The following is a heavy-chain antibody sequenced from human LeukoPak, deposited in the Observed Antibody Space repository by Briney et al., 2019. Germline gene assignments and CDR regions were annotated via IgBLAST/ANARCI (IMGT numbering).Heavy chain of an antibody. V-gene: IGHV1-18*01. D-gene: IGHD5-18*01. CDR2: ISAYNGNT. J-gene: IGHJ4*02. CDR1: GYTFTSYG. CDR3: ARRGLRYNYDFDN. Sequence: ASVKVSCKASGYTFTSYGISWVRQAPGLGLEWMGWISAYNGNTYYTQEVQGRVTMTTDTSTNTAYMELRSLRSDDTAVYYCARRGLRYNYDFDNWGQGTLVTVSS.